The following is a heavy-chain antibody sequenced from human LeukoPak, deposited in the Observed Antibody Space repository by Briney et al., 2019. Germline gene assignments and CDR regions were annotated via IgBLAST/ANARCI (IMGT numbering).Heavy chain of an antibody. CDR2: IYPGDSDT. D-gene: IGHD4-23*01. Sequence: GESLKISCKGSEYRFNNYWIGWVRQMPGKGLEWMGIIYPGDSDTRYSPSFQGQVTISADKSISTAYLQWSSLKASDTAMYYCATHYGGNSVNDAFDIWGQGTMVTVSS. CDR1: EYRFNNYW. V-gene: IGHV5-51*01. J-gene: IGHJ3*02. CDR3: ATHYGGNSVNDAFDI.